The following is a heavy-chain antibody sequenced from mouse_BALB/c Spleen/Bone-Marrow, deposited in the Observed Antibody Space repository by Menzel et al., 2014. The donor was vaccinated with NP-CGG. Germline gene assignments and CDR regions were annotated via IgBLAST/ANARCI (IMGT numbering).Heavy chain of an antibody. Sequence: EVQLQQSGPELVKPGASVKMSCKASGYTFTSYVMHWVKQKPGQGLEWIGHINPYNDGTKYNENFKGKATLTSDKSSSTAYMELSSLTSEDSAVYYCARDGDYDWSPYWGQGTLVTVSA. J-gene: IGHJ3*01. CDR1: GYTFTSYV. V-gene: IGHV1-14*01. CDR2: INPYNDGT. CDR3: ARDGDYDWSPY. D-gene: IGHD2-4*01.